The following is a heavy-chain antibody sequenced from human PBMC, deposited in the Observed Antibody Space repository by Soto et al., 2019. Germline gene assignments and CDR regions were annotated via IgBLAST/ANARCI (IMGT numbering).Heavy chain of an antibody. V-gene: IGHV3-15*07. CDR1: GSTFSNAW. Sequence: GGSLRLSCAASGSTFSNAWMNWVRQAPGKGLEWVGRIKSKTDGGTTDYAAPVKGRFTISRDDSKNTLYLQMNSLKTEDTAVYYCTTGNGLRYFDWLPGFDYWGQGTLVTVSS. J-gene: IGHJ4*02. CDR2: IKSKTDGGTT. CDR3: TTGNGLRYFDWLPGFDY. D-gene: IGHD3-9*01.